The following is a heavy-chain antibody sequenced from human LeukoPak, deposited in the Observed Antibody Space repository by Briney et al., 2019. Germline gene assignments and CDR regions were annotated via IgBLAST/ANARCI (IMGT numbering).Heavy chain of an antibody. CDR1: GYSISSGYY. D-gene: IGHD6-13*01. J-gene: IGHJ4*02. Sequence: SETLSLTCTVSGYSISSGYYWGWIRQPPGKGLEWIGSIYHSGSTYYNPSLKSRVTISVDTSKNQFSLKLSSVTAADTAVYYCARVSSSNWYAMDFDYWGQGTLVTVSS. CDR2: IYHSGST. CDR3: ARVSSSNWYAMDFDY. V-gene: IGHV4-38-2*02.